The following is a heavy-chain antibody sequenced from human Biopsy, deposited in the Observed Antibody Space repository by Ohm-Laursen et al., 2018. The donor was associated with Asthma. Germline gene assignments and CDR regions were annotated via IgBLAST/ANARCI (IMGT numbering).Heavy chain of an antibody. V-gene: IGHV3-7*01. J-gene: IGHJ1*01. CDR1: GFTFSSYA. D-gene: IGHD2/OR15-2a*01. Sequence: SLRLSCAASGFTFSSYAMSWVRQAPGQGLEWVANIKHDGSEKNHVDSLKGRFTISRDNAKNLLFLQMNSLRAEDTAVYYCARTFHFRSPYHAEHYQLWGQGTLVTVSS. CDR2: IKHDGSEK. CDR3: ARTFHFRSPYHAEHYQL.